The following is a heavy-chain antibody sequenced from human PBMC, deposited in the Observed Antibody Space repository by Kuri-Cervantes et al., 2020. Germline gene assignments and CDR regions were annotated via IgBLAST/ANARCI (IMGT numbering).Heavy chain of an antibody. V-gene: IGHV1-45*02. CDR1: GYTFTGYY. CDR2: ITPFNGNT. CDR3: ARDGIAARPGDY. J-gene: IGHJ4*02. Sequence: SVKISCKASGYTFTGYYMHWVRQAPGQGLEWMGLITPFNGNTNYAQKFQDRVTISRDRSMSTAYMELSSLRSEDTAMYYCARDGIAARPGDYWGQGTLVTVSS. D-gene: IGHD6-6*01.